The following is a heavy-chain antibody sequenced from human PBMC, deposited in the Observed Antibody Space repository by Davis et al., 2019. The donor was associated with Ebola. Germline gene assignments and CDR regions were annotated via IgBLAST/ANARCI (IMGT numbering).Heavy chain of an antibody. V-gene: IGHV1-2*02. CDR3: ARVEGNTQYYHGSGSLRA. D-gene: IGHD3-10*01. Sequence: ASVKVSCKASGYTFTGYYIHWVRQAPGQGLEWVGWINPNNGGTKYAQKFQGRVTMTRDTSISTAYIDLSRLTSDDTAVYYCARVEGNTQYYHGSGSLRAWGQGTLVTVSS. J-gene: IGHJ5*02. CDR1: GYTFTGYY. CDR2: INPNNGGT.